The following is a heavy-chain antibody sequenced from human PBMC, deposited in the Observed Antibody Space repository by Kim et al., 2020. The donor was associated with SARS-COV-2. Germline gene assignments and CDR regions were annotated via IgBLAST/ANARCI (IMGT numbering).Heavy chain of an antibody. D-gene: IGHD3-3*01. J-gene: IGHJ6*02. CDR3: AKAGGLRFSKPTKRGMDV. Sequence: KGRFTISRDNAKNTLYLQMNSLRAEDTAVYYCAKAGGLRFSKPTKRGMDVWGQGTTVTVSS. V-gene: IGHV3-23*01.